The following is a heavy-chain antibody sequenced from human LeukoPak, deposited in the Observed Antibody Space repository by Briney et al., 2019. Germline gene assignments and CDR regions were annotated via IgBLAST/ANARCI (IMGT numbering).Heavy chain of an antibody. J-gene: IGHJ4*02. CDR1: GYTFTSYG. Sequence: EASVKVSCKASGYTFTSYGISWVRQAPGQGLEWMGWISAYNGNTNYAQKLQGRVTMTTDTSTSTAYMELRSLRSDDTAVYYCARDYLGGWVGYCSGGSCYSFDYWGQGTLVTVPS. V-gene: IGHV1-18*01. CDR2: ISAYNGNT. D-gene: IGHD2-15*01. CDR3: ARDYLGGWVGYCSGGSCYSFDY.